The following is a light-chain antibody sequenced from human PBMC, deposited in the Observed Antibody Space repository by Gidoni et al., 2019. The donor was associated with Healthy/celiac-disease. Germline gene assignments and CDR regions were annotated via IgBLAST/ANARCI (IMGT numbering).Light chain of an antibody. V-gene: IGKV3-11*01. CDR2: DAS. CDR1: QRVSSY. J-gene: IGKJ4*01. Sequence: IVLTQSPATLSLSPGERATLSCRASQRVSSYLDWYQQKPGQAPRLLIYDASNRATGIPARFRCSGAGTDFTLTIISLEPEDFAVYYCQQRSNWPPRLTFGGGTKVEIK. CDR3: QQRSNWPPRLT.